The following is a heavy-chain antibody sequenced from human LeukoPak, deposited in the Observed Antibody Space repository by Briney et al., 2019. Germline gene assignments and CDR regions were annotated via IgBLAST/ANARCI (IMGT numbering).Heavy chain of an antibody. CDR3: ARDRGYSGYDAVDY. Sequence: PGGSLRLSCAASGFTFSSYAMHWVRQAPGKGLEWVALISYDGTNKYYADSAKGRFTISRDNSKNTLYLQMNSLRAEDTAVYYCARDRGYSGYDAVDYWGQGTLVTVSS. V-gene: IGHV3-30*04. CDR2: ISYDGTNK. J-gene: IGHJ4*02. D-gene: IGHD5-12*01. CDR1: GFTFSSYA.